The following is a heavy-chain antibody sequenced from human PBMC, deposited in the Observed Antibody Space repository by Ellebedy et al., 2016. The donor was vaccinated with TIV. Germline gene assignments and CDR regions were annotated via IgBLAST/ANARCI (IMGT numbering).Heavy chain of an antibody. J-gene: IGHJ4*02. CDR1: GYSFTNYG. CDR3: ARDSATGDEAFDY. CDR2: IDANSGAT. V-gene: IGHV1-2*02. D-gene: IGHD7-27*01. Sequence: ASVKVSCXASGYSFTNYGLSWVRQAPGQGLQWMGWIDANSGATNYAQKFQGRLKVTRDTSISTAYMELDSLTSDDTAVYYCARDSATGDEAFDYWGQGTLVTVSS.